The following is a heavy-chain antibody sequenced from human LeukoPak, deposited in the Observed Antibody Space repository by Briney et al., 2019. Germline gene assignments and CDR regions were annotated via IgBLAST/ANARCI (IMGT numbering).Heavy chain of an antibody. CDR1: GFTFSSYA. CDR2: ISGSGGST. D-gene: IGHD2-8*01. CDR3: AKYSFLGYCTNGVCSEFDY. J-gene: IGHJ4*02. Sequence: PGGSLRLSCAASGFTFSSYAMSWVRQAPGKGLEWVSAISGSGGSTYYADSVKGRFTISRDNSKNTLYLQMNSLRAEDTAVYYCAKYSFLGYCTNGVCSEFDYWGREPWSPSPQ. V-gene: IGHV3-23*01.